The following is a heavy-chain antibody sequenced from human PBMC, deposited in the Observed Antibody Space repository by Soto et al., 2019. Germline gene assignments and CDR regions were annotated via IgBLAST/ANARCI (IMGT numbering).Heavy chain of an antibody. J-gene: IGHJ6*02. CDR1: GGSISTYD. CDR3: ARARITMVREVIKYNMDV. Sequence: PSETLSLTCTVSGGSISTYDWSWIRRPPGKGLEWIGYIYNSGSTHSNPSLQSRVTISVDTSKNQFSLKLSSVTAADTAIYYCARARITMVREVIKYNMDVWGQGTTVTVSS. D-gene: IGHD3-10*01. CDR2: IYNSGST. V-gene: IGHV4-59*01.